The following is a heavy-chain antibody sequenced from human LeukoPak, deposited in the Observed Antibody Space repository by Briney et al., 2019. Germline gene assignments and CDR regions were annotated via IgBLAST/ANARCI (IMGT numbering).Heavy chain of an antibody. CDR2: ISSSGSTK. Sequence: GGSLRLSCAASGFTFSDYYMSWIRQAPGKGLEWVSYISSSGSTKYYADSVKGRFTISRDNAKNSPYLQMNSLRAEDTAVYYCARDLTYYYDSSGYGYWGQGTLVTVSS. D-gene: IGHD3-22*01. J-gene: IGHJ4*02. CDR1: GFTFSDYY. V-gene: IGHV3-11*04. CDR3: ARDLTYYYDSSGYGY.